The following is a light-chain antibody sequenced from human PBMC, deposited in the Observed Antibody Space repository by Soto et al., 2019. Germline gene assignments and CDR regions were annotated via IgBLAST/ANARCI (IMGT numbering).Light chain of an antibody. CDR2: KAS. CDR3: QHYNSYSEA. J-gene: IGKJ1*01. CDR1: QTISSW. Sequence: DLQRTQSHSTLSGSVVYRFTITFRASQTISSWLAWYQQTPGKAPKLLIYKASTLKSGVPSRFSGSGSGTEFTLTISSLQPDDFATYYCQHYNSYSEAVGQGTKVDI. V-gene: IGKV1-5*03.